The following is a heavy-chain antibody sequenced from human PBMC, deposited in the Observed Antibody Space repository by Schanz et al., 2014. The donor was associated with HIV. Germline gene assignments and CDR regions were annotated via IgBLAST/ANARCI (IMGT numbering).Heavy chain of an antibody. CDR3: ARERMTANWKEGMEG. J-gene: IGHJ6*04. V-gene: IGHV3-33*08. Sequence: QVQLVESGGGLVQPGGSLRLSCAASGFSLRSYDLLWVRQAPGKGLEWVAVIWYDGSNKYYADSVKGRFTISRDNSKNTLYLQMNSLRAEDTAVCYCARERMTANWKEGMEGWGKGTTVTVSS. D-gene: IGHD2-21*02. CDR1: GFSLRSYD. CDR2: IWYDGSNK.